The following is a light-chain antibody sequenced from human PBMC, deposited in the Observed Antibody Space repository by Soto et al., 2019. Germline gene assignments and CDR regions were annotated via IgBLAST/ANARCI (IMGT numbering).Light chain of an antibody. J-gene: IGLJ2*01. V-gene: IGLV2-14*01. CDR1: SSDVGGYNY. Sequence: QSALTQPASVSGSPGQSITISCTGTSSDVGGYNYVSWYQQHPGKAPKLMIYEVSNRPSGVSNRFSGSKSGNTASLTISGLQAGDEADYYCGTWDSSLRAVVFGGGTKLTVL. CDR3: GTWDSSLRAVV. CDR2: EVS.